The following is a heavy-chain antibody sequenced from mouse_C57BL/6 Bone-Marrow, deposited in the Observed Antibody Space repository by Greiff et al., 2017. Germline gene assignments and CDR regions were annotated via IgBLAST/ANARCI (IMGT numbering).Heavy chain of an antibody. CDR2: IYPGSGST. D-gene: IGHD2-2*01. CDR3: ARIYYGNDGFDY. CDR1: GYTFTSYW. V-gene: IGHV1-55*01. Sequence: QVQLQQSGAELVKPGASVKMSCKASGYTFTSYWITWVKQRPGQGLEWIGDIYPGSGSTNYNEKFKSKATLTVDTSSSTAYMQLSSLTSEDSAVYYCARIYYGNDGFDYWGQGTALTVSS. J-gene: IGHJ2*01.